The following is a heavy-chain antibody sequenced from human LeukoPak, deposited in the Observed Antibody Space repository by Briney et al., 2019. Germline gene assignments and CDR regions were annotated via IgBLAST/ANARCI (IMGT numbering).Heavy chain of an antibody. Sequence: GGSLRLSCAASAFTFGNYAMNWVRQAPGKGLEWVSGLSDSGASTYYADSVKGRFTITRDNSKNTLYLQMNRLRAGDTAVYYCARGSDRSGSYYLDYWGQGALVTVSS. D-gene: IGHD3-10*01. J-gene: IGHJ4*02. V-gene: IGHV3-23*01. CDR3: ARGSDRSGSYYLDY. CDR1: AFTFGNYA. CDR2: LSDSGAST.